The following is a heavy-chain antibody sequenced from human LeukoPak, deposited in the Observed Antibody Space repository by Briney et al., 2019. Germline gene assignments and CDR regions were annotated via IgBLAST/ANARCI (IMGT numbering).Heavy chain of an antibody. CDR2: INPSGGST. J-gene: IGHJ4*02. CDR3: ARESPALYGDSASFDY. Sequence: ASVKVSCKASGYTFTSYYMHWVRQAPGQGLEWMGIINPSGGSTSYAQKFQGRVTMTRDTSTSTVYMELSSLRSEDTAVYYCARESPALYGDSASFDYWGQGTLVTVSS. V-gene: IGHV1-46*01. CDR1: GYTFTSYY. D-gene: IGHD4-17*01.